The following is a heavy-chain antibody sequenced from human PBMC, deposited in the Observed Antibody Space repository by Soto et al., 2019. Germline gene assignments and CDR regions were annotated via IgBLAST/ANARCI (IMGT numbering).Heavy chain of an antibody. V-gene: IGHV1-3*01. CDR3: ARDRQRWLQPPDY. CDR2: INAGNGNT. CDR1: GYTFTSYA. J-gene: IGHJ4*02. Sequence: QVQLVQSGAEVKKPGASVKVSCKASGYTFTSYAMHWVRQAPGQRLEWMGWINAGNGNTKYSQKFQGRVTITRDTAASTAYMELSSLRSEDTAVYYCARDRQRWLQPPDYWGQGTLVNVSS. D-gene: IGHD5-12*01.